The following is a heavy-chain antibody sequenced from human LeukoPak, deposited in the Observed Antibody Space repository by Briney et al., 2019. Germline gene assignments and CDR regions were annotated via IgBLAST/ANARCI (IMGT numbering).Heavy chain of an antibody. CDR3: ARVSSGFESPTYYYYMAA. Sequence: ASVKVSCKASGYTFTNYGISWVRQAPGQGLGWMGWISAYNGNTNYAQKVQARVTMTTDTFTSTAYMELRSLRSDDTAVYHCARVSSGFESPTYYYYMAAWGKGTTVTISS. CDR2: ISAYNGNT. D-gene: IGHD5-12*01. J-gene: IGHJ6*03. V-gene: IGHV1-18*01. CDR1: GYTFTNYG.